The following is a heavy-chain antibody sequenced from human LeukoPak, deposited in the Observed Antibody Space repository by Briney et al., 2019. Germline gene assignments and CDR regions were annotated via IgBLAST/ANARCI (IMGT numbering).Heavy chain of an antibody. CDR1: GFTFSSYS. J-gene: IGHJ3*02. Sequence: PGGSLRLSCAASGFTFSSYSMTWVRQAPGKRLEWVSSISSSSSYIYYADSVKGRFTISRDNAKNSLYLQMNSLRAEDTAVYYCARGAGDLGAAEIWGQGTMVTVSS. V-gene: IGHV3-21*01. D-gene: IGHD3-16*01. CDR3: ARGAGDLGAAEI. CDR2: ISSSSSYI.